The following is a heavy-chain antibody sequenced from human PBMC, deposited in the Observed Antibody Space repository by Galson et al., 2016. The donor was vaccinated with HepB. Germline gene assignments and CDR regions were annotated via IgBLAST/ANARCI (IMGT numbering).Heavy chain of an antibody. CDR3: ARVQFSSGSYWFFDL. CDR1: GLPVSDEY. CDR2: FYRGGNT. D-gene: IGHD5-18*01. V-gene: IGHV3-66*01. J-gene: IGHJ2*01. Sequence: SLRLSCATVGLPVSDEYMTWVRLVPGKGLEWVSLFYRGGNTYYADSVKGRFTVSRDNAKNSLYLQMNGLRAEDTAVYYCARVQFSSGSYWFFDLRGRGTLVTVSS.